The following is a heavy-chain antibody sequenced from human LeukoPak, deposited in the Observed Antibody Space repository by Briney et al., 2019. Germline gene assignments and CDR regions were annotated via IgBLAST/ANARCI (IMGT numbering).Heavy chain of an antibody. CDR1: GYTFTSYY. Sequence: GASVKVSXKASGYTFTSYYMHWVRQAPGQGLEWMGIINPSGGSTSYAQKFQGRVTMTRDTSTSTVYMELSSLRSEDTAVYYCAREASIAAAGNRYYYMDVWGKGTTVTVSS. CDR3: AREASIAAAGNRYYYMDV. V-gene: IGHV1-46*01. CDR2: INPSGGST. J-gene: IGHJ6*03. D-gene: IGHD6-13*01.